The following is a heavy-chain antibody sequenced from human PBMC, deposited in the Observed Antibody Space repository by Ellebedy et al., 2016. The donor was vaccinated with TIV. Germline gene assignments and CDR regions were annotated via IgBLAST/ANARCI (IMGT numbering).Heavy chain of an antibody. V-gene: IGHV4-59*12. J-gene: IGHJ6*02. D-gene: IGHD3-16*01. Sequence: SETLSLTCTVSGGSISSYYWSWIRQPPGKGLEWIGYIYYSGSTNYNPSLKSRVTLSVDTSKNQFSLQLNSVIPDDTAVYYCARGWFGSGMGVWGQGTTVTVSS. CDR1: GGSISSYY. CDR2: IYYSGST. CDR3: ARGWFGSGMGV.